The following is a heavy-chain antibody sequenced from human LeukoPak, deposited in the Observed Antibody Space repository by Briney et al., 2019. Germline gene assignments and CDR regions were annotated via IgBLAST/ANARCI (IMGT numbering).Heavy chain of an antibody. V-gene: IGHV1-69*06. CDR1: GGRFKSYG. Sequence: GASVKVSCKTIGGRFKSYGFSWVRQAPGRGLEWMGGIIPIFDRPTYAQKFEGRVTITADKSTNTTYMEITSLTSADSAVYYCARDAQWELRAFDVWGRGTMVIVSS. CDR3: ARDAQWELRAFDV. D-gene: IGHD1-26*01. J-gene: IGHJ3*01. CDR2: IIPIFDRP.